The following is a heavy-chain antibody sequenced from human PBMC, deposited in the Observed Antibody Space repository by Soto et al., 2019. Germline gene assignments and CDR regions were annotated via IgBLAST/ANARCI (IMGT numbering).Heavy chain of an antibody. CDR1: RFTFSDYY. Sequence: GWSLRLSCATSRFTFSDYYMSWIRQAPGKGLEWVSYIGTRGNTKYYADSVRGRFTISRDNAKNSLYLQMNSLRADDTAVYYCARDGTEYYGEYYDYWGQGIPVTVSS. CDR3: ARDGTEYYGEYYDY. J-gene: IGHJ4*02. D-gene: IGHD4-17*01. CDR2: IGTRGNTK. V-gene: IGHV3-11*01.